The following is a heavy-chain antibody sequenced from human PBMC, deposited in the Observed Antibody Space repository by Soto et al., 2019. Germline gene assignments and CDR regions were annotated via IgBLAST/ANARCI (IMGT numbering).Heavy chain of an antibody. V-gene: IGHV4-34*01. Sequence: SLTCAVYGVSFSGSYWNCIRQPPGKGLEWIGEINHSGNTNYNPSLKSRVTISVDTSKNQLSMKLSSLTAADTAVYYCASTYDFWSGYRNGPFDYLRQGXLVTVS. J-gene: IGHJ4*02. D-gene: IGHD3-3*01. CDR1: GVSFSGSY. CDR2: INHSGNT. CDR3: ASTYDFWSGYRNGPFDY.